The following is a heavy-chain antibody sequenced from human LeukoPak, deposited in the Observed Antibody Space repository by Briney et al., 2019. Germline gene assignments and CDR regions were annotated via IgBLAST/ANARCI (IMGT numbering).Heavy chain of an antibody. CDR2: ISAYNGNT. J-gene: IGHJ6*02. Sequence: ASVKVSCKASGYTFTSYGISWVRQAPGQGLEWRGWISAYNGNTNYAQKLQGRVTMTTDTSTSTAYMELRSLRSDDTAVFCCARAVTYYDTPIPYYYYGMDVWGQGTTVTVSS. CDR3: ARAVTYYDTPIPYYYYGMDV. CDR1: GYTFTSYG. D-gene: IGHD3-22*01. V-gene: IGHV1-18*01.